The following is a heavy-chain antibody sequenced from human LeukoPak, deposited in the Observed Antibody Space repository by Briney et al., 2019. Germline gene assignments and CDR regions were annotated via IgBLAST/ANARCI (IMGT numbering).Heavy chain of an antibody. Sequence: QAGGSLRLSCAASGFTFSSYGMSWVRQAPGKGLEWVSAISGSGGSTYYADSVKGRFTISRDNSKNTLYLQMNSLRAEDTAVYYCAKDGEGYYGPMSRWFDPWGQGTLVTVSS. CDR2: ISGSGGST. J-gene: IGHJ5*02. V-gene: IGHV3-23*01. CDR3: AKDGEGYYGPMSRWFDP. D-gene: IGHD3-10*01. CDR1: GFTFSSYG.